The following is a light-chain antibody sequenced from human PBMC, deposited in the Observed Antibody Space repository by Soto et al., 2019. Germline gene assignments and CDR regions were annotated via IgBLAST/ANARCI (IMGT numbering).Light chain of an antibody. V-gene: IGKV1-5*03. CDR1: QSISGW. Sequence: DIQMTQSPSTLSASVGDRVTITCRASQSISGWLAWYQQRPGRAPKFLIYKASTLQSGVPSRFSGSGSETECTLTISSLQPDDSATYYCQQYKSHPYTFGQGTKLDIK. J-gene: IGKJ2*01. CDR3: QQYKSHPYT. CDR2: KAS.